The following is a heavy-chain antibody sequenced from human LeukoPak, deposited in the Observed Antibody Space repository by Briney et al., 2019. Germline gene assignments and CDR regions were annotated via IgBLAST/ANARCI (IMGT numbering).Heavy chain of an antibody. J-gene: IGHJ4*02. CDR3: AKGVAVVTWWDSPSYYFDY. V-gene: IGHV3-23*01. Sequence: YPGGSLRLSCAASGFTFSSYAMSWVRQAPGKGLEWVSAISGSGGSTYYADSVKGRFTISRDNSKNTLYLQMNSLRAEDTAVYYCAKGVAVVTWWDSPSYYFDYWGQGTLVTVSS. CDR1: GFTFSSYA. CDR2: ISGSGGST. D-gene: IGHD2-15*01.